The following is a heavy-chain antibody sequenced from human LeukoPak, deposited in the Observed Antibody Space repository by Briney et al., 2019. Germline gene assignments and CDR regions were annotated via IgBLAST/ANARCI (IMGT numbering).Heavy chain of an antibody. CDR3: TRVGYIDEGIDY. CDR2: TNQDGSEK. V-gene: IGHV3-7*04. Sequence: PGGSLRLSCAASGFTFSSNWMTWVRQAPGKGLEWVANTNQDGSEKYYVDSVKGRFTISRDSAKNSLYLQMNSLRAEDTAIYYCTRVGYIDEGIDYWGQGTLVTVSS. D-gene: IGHD5-24*01. CDR1: GFTFSSNW. J-gene: IGHJ4*02.